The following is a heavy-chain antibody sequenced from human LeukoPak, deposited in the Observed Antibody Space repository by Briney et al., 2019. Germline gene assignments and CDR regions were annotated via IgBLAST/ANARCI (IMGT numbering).Heavy chain of an antibody. J-gene: IGHJ4*02. D-gene: IGHD2-21*01. CDR2: IKSKTDGGTT. V-gene: IGHV3-15*01. CDR1: GFTFSSYG. CDR3: STDSLVMNY. Sequence: GGSLRLSCAASGFTFSSYGMHWVRQAPGKGLEWVGRIKSKTDGGTTDYAAPVKDRFTISRDDSKDTLYLQMNSLKTEDTAVYYCSTDSLVMNYWGQGTLVTASS.